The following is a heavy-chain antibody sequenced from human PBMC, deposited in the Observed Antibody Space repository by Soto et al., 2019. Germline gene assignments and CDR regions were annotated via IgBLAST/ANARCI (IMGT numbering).Heavy chain of an antibody. CDR3: VKVSTFYDILTGYYSTNFFDP. V-gene: IGHV3-64D*06. CDR2: ISSDGDIT. Sequence: GGSLRLSCSASGFTFSEYSMHWVRQAPGKGLQCVSTISSDGDITYYADSVKGRFTISRDNSKNTLYPQMNSLRPEDTAVYYCVKVSTFYDILTGYYSTNFFDPWGQGTLVTVSS. CDR1: GFTFSEYS. J-gene: IGHJ5*02. D-gene: IGHD3-9*01.